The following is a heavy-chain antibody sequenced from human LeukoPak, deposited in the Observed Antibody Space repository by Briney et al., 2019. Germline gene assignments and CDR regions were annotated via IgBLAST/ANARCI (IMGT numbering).Heavy chain of an antibody. J-gene: IGHJ4*02. CDR1: GYTFTSYD. CDR2: MNPNSGNT. D-gene: IGHD3-10*01. Sequence: ASVKVPCKASGYTFTSYDINWVRQATGQRLEWMGWMNPNSGNTGYAQKFQGRVTMTRNTSISTAYMELSSLRSEDTAVYYCARLGRVSGSVRRTYYFDYWGQGTLVTVSS. CDR3: ARLGRVSGSVRRTYYFDY. V-gene: IGHV1-8*01.